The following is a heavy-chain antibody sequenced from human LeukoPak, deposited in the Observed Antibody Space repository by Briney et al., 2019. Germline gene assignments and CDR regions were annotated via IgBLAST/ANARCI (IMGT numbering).Heavy chain of an antibody. CDR1: GYSFTSYW. CDR3: ARPGKNYGDYVGYFDY. V-gene: IGHV5-51*01. J-gene: IGHJ4*02. Sequence: GESLKISCKGSGYSFTSYWIGWVRQMPRKGLEWMGIIYPGDSDTRYSPSFQGQVTISADKSISTAYLQWSSLKASDTAMYYCARPGKNYGDYVGYFDYWGQGTLVTVSS. CDR2: IYPGDSDT. D-gene: IGHD4-17*01.